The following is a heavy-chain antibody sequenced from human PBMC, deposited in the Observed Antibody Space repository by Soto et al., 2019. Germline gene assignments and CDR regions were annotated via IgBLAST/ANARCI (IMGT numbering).Heavy chain of an antibody. D-gene: IGHD4-17*01. CDR2: IYSGGNT. CDR3: ARDHDGDYLHDAFDI. Sequence: GGSLRLSCAASGFTVSSNYMSWVRQAPGKGLEWVSVIYSGGNTYYADSVKGRFTISRDNSKNTLYLQMNSLRAEDTAVYYCARDHDGDYLHDAFDIWGQGTMVTVSS. CDR1: GFTVSSNY. V-gene: IGHV3-66*01. J-gene: IGHJ3*02.